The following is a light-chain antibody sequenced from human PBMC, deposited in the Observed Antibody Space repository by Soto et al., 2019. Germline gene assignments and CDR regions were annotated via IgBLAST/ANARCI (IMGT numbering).Light chain of an antibody. CDR1: QSVGSY. V-gene: IGKV3-11*01. Sequence: EIVLTQSPATLSLSPGERATLSCRASQSVGSYFAWYQQKPGQAPRLLIYDAFSRATGIPARFSGSGSGTDFTLNISSLEPEDFAVYFCQQRSSWPLTFGGGTMVEI. J-gene: IGKJ4*01. CDR3: QQRSSWPLT. CDR2: DAF.